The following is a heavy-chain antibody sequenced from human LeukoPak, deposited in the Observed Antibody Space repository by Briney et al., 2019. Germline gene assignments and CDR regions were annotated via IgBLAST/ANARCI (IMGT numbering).Heavy chain of an antibody. V-gene: IGHV4-4*02. CDR1: GGSISSSNW. D-gene: IGHD6-13*01. CDR3: ARVGSSWYFGRGGSVNDY. J-gene: IGHJ4*02. CDR2: IYHSGST. Sequence: SETLSLTCAVSGGSISSSNWWSWVRQPPGKGLEWIGEIYHSGSTNYNPSLKSRVTISVDKSKNQFSLKLSSVTAADTAVYYCARVGSSWYFGRGGSVNDYWGQGTLVTVSS.